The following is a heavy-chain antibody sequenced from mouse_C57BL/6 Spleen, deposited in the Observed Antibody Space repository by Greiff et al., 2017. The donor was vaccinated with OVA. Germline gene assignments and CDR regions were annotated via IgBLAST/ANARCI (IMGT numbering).Heavy chain of an antibody. CDR2: INPNNGGT. Sequence: VHVKQSGPELVKPGASVKISCKASGYTFTDYYMNWVKQSHGKSLEWIGDINPNNGGTSYNQKFKGKATLTVDKSSSTAYMELRSLTSEDSAVYYCAKRGSSWFAYWGQGTLVTVSA. V-gene: IGHV1-26*01. J-gene: IGHJ3*01. CDR3: AKRGSSWFAY. CDR1: GYTFTDYY.